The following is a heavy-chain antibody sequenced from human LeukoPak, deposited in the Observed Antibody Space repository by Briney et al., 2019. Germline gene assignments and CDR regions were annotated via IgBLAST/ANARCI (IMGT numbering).Heavy chain of an antibody. CDR2: ISAYNGNT. Sequence: ASVKVSCKASGYTFVSFGITWVRQAPGQGLEWMGWISAYNGNTNYAQKLQGRVTMTTDTSTSTAYMELRSLTSDDTAVYYCARDPGSTSWSFGMDVWGQGTTVIVSS. D-gene: IGHD2-2*01. J-gene: IGHJ6*02. CDR3: ARDPGSTSWSFGMDV. CDR1: GYTFVSFG. V-gene: IGHV1-18*01.